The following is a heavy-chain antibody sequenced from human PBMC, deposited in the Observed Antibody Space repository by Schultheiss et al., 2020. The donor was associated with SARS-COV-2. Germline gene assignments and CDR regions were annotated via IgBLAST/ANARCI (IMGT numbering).Heavy chain of an antibody. D-gene: IGHD2-2*01. CDR1: GFTFSSYG. Sequence: GGSLRLSCVASGFTFSSYGMYWVRQAPGKGLDWVAVTWYDGSNKYYADSVKGRFTISRDNAKNSLYLQMNSLRAEDTAVYYCARRGYCSSTSCYDYYGMDVWGQGTTVTVSS. V-gene: IGHV3-33*07. CDR2: TWYDGSNK. CDR3: ARRGYCSSTSCYDYYGMDV. J-gene: IGHJ6*02.